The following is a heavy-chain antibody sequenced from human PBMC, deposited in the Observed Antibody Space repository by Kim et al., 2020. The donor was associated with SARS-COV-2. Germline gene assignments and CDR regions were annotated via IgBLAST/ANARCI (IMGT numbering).Heavy chain of an antibody. Sequence: SETLSLTCAVSGGSISSNNWWSWVRQPPGKGLEWIGEIYHTGGTNYNSSLKSRVTISIDKSKNQFSLNLNSVTAADTAVYYCARGTAEYTSFIFHYWGQGALVTVSS. CDR1: GGSISSNNW. CDR3: ARGTAEYTSFIFHY. D-gene: IGHD6-6*01. J-gene: IGHJ4*02. CDR2: IYHTGGT. V-gene: IGHV4-4*02.